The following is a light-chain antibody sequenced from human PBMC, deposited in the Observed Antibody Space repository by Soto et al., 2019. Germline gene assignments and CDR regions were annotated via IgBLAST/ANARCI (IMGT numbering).Light chain of an antibody. V-gene: IGKV3-20*01. CDR1: KSVSSY. J-gene: IGKJ1*01. CDR2: GAP. CDR3: QQYGSSRT. Sequence: EIVLTQSPGTLSLSPGERATLSCRASKSVSSYLAWYQQKSGQAPRLLIYGAPSRASGIPDRFSGSGSGTDITLTISRVEPEDFAVYYCQQYGSSRTFGQGTKVDIK.